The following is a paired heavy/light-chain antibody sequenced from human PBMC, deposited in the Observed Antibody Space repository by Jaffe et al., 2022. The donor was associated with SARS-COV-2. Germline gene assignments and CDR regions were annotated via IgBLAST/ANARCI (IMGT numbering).Light chain of an antibody. Sequence: QSALTQPPSASGSPGQSVTISCTGTSSDVGGYKYVSWYQQHPGKAPKLMIYEVSKRPSGVPDRFSGSKSGNTASLTVSGLQAEDEADYYCSSYAGSNNVVFGGGTKLTVL. CDR3: SSYAGSNNVV. J-gene: IGLJ2*01. CDR2: EVS. V-gene: IGLV2-8*01. CDR1: SSDVGGYKY.
Heavy chain of an antibody. Sequence: QVQLQESGPGLVKPSETLSLTCTVSGDSISTYYWSWIRQPPGKGLEWIGYSYYSGSTNYNPSLKSRVTISVDTSKNQFSLKLSSVTAADTAVYYCARDRGITIFGVVKGWFDPWGPGTLVTVSS. D-gene: IGHD3-3*01. CDR1: GDSISTYY. V-gene: IGHV4-59*01. J-gene: IGHJ5*02. CDR2: SYYSGST. CDR3: ARDRGITIFGVVKGWFDP.